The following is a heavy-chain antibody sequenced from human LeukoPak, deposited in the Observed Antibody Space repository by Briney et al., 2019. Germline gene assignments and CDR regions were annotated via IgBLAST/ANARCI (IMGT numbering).Heavy chain of an antibody. CDR2: IKQDGSEK. Sequence: GGSLRLSCAASGFTFSSYWMSWVRQAPGKGLEWVANIKQDGSEKYYVDSVKGRFTISRDNAKNSLYLQMNSLRAEDTAVYYCARVEPLVVVPAAVPIFDYWGQGTLVTVSS. J-gene: IGHJ4*02. V-gene: IGHV3-7*01. CDR1: GFTFSSYW. CDR3: ARVEPLVVVPAAVPIFDY. D-gene: IGHD2-2*02.